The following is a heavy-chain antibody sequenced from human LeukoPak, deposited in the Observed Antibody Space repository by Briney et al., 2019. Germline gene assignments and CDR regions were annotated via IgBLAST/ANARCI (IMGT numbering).Heavy chain of an antibody. V-gene: IGHV3-23*01. Sequence: PGGSLRLSCAASGFPFSGYAMTWVRQAPGKGLEWVSATSGTGGRTYYADSVKGRFTISRDNSKNTLYLQMNSLRADDTAVYYCARDSASYYEGFFGYWGQGTLVTVSS. CDR2: TSGTGGRT. CDR3: ARDSASYYEGFFGY. J-gene: IGHJ4*02. D-gene: IGHD1-26*01. CDR1: GFPFSGYA.